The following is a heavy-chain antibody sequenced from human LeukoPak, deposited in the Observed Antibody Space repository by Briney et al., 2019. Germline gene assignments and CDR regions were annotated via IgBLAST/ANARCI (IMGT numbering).Heavy chain of an antibody. CDR2: IYYSGST. CDR3: ARDYGDHVGYFDL. CDR1: GASISSGGHY. V-gene: IGHV4-31*03. D-gene: IGHD4-17*01. Sequence: ASQTLSLTCTVSGASISSGGHYWNWIRQHPWKGREWIGYIYYSGSTYYNPSLKSRVTISVDTSKNQFSLKLSSVTAADTAVYYCARDYGDHVGYFDLWGRGTLVTVSS. J-gene: IGHJ2*01.